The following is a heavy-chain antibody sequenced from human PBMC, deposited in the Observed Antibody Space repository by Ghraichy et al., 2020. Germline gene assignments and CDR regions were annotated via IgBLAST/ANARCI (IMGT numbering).Heavy chain of an antibody. D-gene: IGHD4-17*01. J-gene: IGHJ4*02. CDR2: IKQDESEK. CDR1: GFIFSSYW. V-gene: IGHV3-7*01. CDR3: ARENGYYGDYFYY. Sequence: GGSLRLSCAASGFIFSSYWMSWVRQAPGKGLEWVANIKQDESEKYYVDSVKGRFTISRDNAKNSVYLQMNSLRAEDTAVYYCARENGYYGDYFYYWGQGTLVTGSS.